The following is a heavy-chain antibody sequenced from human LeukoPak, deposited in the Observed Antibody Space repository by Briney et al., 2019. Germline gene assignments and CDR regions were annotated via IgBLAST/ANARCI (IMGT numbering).Heavy chain of an antibody. J-gene: IGHJ6*03. CDR1: GGTFISYA. V-gene: IGHV1-69*13. D-gene: IGHD6-19*01. CDR3: ARASDGYSSGWESYYYMDV. CDR2: IIPIFGKA. Sequence: ASVKVXCKASGGTFISYAISWVRQAPGQGLEWMGGIIPIFGKANYAQKFQGRVTITADESTSTAYMELSSLRSEDTAVYYCARASDGYSSGWESYYYMDVWGKGTTVTVSS.